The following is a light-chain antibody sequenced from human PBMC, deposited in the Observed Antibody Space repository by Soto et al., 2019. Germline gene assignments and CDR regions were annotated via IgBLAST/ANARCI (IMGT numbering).Light chain of an antibody. J-gene: IGLJ3*02. V-gene: IGLV1-40*01. CDR3: QSYNTSLSGSV. Sequence: QSVLTQPPSVSGAPGQRVTISCTGSSSNIGAAYYGHWQQQLPGPAPKLLIYGNSNRPSGVPDRFSGSKSGTSASLDITGLQAEDEAAYSCQSYNTSLSGSVFGGGTKVTVL. CDR1: SSNIGAAYY. CDR2: GNS.